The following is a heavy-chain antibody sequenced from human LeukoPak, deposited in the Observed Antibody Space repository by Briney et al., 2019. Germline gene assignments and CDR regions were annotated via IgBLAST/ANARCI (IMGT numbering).Heavy chain of an antibody. D-gene: IGHD6-6*01. J-gene: IGHJ4*02. CDR3: AREGAARNFDY. CDR1: GGSISSYY. CDR2: IYYSGST. Sequence: SETLSLTCTVSGGSISSYYWGWIRQPPGKGLEWIGYIYYSGSTNYNPSLKSRVSISLDTSQNQFSLKMSTVTAADTAVYYCAREGAARNFDYWGQGILVTVSS. V-gene: IGHV4-59*12.